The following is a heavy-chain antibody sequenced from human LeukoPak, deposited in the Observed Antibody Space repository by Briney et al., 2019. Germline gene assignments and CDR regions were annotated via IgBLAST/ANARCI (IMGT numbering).Heavy chain of an antibody. CDR3: ARGGVVVVPAAKRYFQH. Sequence: SETLSLTCAVYGGSFSGYYWSWIRQPPGKGLEWIGEINHSGSTNYNPSLRSRVTISVDTSKNQSSLKLSSVTAADTAVYYCARGGVVVVPAAKRYFQHWGQGTLVTVSS. CDR2: INHSGST. V-gene: IGHV4-34*01. CDR1: GGSFSGYY. J-gene: IGHJ1*01. D-gene: IGHD2-2*01.